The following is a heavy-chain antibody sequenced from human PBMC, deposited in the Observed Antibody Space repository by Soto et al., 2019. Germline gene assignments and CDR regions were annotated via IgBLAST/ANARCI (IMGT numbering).Heavy chain of an antibody. CDR1: GGSFSGYY. D-gene: IGHD3-22*01. CDR3: ARVSLKVVVITKGIYYYGMDV. V-gene: IGHV4-34*01. CDR2: INHSGST. Sequence: TLSLTCAVYGGSFSGYYWSWIRQPPGKGLEWIGEINHSGSTNYNPSLKSRVTISVDTSKNQFSLKLSSVTAADTAVYYCARVSLKVVVITKGIYYYGMDVWGQGTTVTVSS. J-gene: IGHJ6*02.